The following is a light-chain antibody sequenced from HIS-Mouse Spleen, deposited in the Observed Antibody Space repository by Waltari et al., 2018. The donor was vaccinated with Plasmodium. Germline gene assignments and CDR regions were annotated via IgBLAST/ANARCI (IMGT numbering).Light chain of an antibody. V-gene: IGLV2-11*01. CDR3: CSYAGSYTFGV. CDR1: SSDVGGYKY. J-gene: IGLJ3*02. Sequence: QSALTQPRSVSGSPGQSVTISCTGTSSDVGGYKYVSWYQQHPGKAPKLMISDVSKRPSGVPDRFSGSKSGNTASLTISGLQAEDEADYYCCSYAGSYTFGVFGGGTKLTVL. CDR2: DVS.